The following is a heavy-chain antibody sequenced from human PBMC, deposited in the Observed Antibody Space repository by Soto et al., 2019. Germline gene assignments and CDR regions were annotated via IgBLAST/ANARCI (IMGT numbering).Heavy chain of an antibody. CDR1: GGSFSGYY. J-gene: IGHJ4*02. CDR2: INHSGST. CDR3: ARARRDRITMVREGNSKCYFDY. V-gene: IGHV4-34*01. D-gene: IGHD3-10*01. Sequence: PSETLSLTCAVYGGSFSGYYWSWIRQPPGKGLEWIGEINHSGSTNYNPSLKSRVTISVDTSKNRLSLKLSSVTAADTAVYYCARARRDRITMVREGNSKCYFDYWGQGTLVTVSS.